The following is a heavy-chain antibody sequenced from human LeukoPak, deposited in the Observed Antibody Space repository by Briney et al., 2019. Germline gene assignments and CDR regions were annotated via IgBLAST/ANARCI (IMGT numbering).Heavy chain of an antibody. CDR3: ARDGIAAAGTPLNY. D-gene: IGHD6-13*01. CDR2: ISSSSSTI. V-gene: IGHV3-48*04. Sequence: GGSLRLSCAASGFTFSSYSMNWVRQAPGKGLEWVSYISSSSSTICYADSVKGRFTISRDNAKNSLYLQMNSLRAEDTAVYYCARDGIAAAGTPLNYWGQGTLVTVSS. J-gene: IGHJ4*02. CDR1: GFTFSSYS.